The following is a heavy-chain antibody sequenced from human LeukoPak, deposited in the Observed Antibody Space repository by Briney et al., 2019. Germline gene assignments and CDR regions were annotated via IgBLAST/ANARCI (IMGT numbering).Heavy chain of an antibody. J-gene: IGHJ4*02. CDR1: GFTFGDFA. Sequence: GGSLRLSCTASGFTFGDFAMSWVRQAPGKGLEWVSFIRSKAYGGTTEYAASVKGRFTISRDDSKSIAYLQMNSLKTEDTAVYYCTRVSLVAASVFFDYWGQGTLVTVSS. D-gene: IGHD2-15*01. CDR2: IRSKAYGGTT. V-gene: IGHV3-49*04. CDR3: TRVSLVAASVFFDY.